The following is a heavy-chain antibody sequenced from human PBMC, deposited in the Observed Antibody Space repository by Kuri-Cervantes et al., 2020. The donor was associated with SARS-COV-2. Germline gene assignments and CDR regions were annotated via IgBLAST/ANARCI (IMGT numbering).Heavy chain of an antibody. V-gene: IGHV4-34*01. CDR3: ARGQGAWYSSGWYNPPVFYYGMDV. J-gene: IGHJ6*02. D-gene: IGHD6-19*01. CDR1: GGSFRGYY. Sequence: QTLSLTCVVSGGSFRGYYWSWIRQPPGKGLEWLGEINQSGSTNYNPSLKSRVTISVDTSKNQFSLKLSSVTAADTAVYYCARGQGAWYSSGWYNPPVFYYGMDVWGQGTTVTVSS. CDR2: INQSGST.